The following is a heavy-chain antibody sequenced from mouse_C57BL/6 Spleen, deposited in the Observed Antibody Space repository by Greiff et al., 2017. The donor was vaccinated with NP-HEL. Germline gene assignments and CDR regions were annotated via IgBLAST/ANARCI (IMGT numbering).Heavy chain of an antibody. J-gene: IGHJ2*01. CDR1: GYSITSGYY. CDR3: ARAPYYGPYFDY. D-gene: IGHD1-1*02. CDR2: ISYDGSN. V-gene: IGHV3-6*01. Sequence: EVKLQESGPGLVKPSQSLSLTCSVTGYSITSGYYWNWIRQFPGNKLEWMGYISYDGSNNYNPSLKNRISITRDTSKNQFFLKLNSVTTEDTATYYCARAPYYGPYFDYWGQGTTLTVSS.